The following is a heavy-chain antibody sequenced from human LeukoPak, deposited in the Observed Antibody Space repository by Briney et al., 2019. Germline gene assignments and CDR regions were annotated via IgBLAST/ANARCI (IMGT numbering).Heavy chain of an antibody. CDR2: ISYSSSTI. J-gene: IGHJ4*02. Sequence: GGSLRLSCAASGFTFSSYSMNWARQAPGKGLEWVSYISYSSSTIYYADSVKGRFTISRDNAKNSLYLQMDSLRAEDTAVYYCARVQLASSGYYNDYWGQGTLVTVSS. CDR1: GFTFSSYS. CDR3: ARVQLASSGYYNDY. V-gene: IGHV3-48*01. D-gene: IGHD3-22*01.